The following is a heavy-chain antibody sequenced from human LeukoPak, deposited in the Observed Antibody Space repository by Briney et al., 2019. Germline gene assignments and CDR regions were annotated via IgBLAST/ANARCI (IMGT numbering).Heavy chain of an antibody. V-gene: IGHV3-20*04. CDR3: AREGSSTYYYYYMDV. CDR2: ISWNGYT. J-gene: IGHJ6*03. CDR1: GFTFDDYA. D-gene: IGHD2-2*01. Sequence: GGSLRLSCAASGFTFDDYAMSWVRQAPGKGLEWDSGISWNGYTGYADSVRGRFTISRDNAKNSLYLQMNSLRAEDTGLYYCAREGSSTYYYYYMDVWGRGTTVTVSS.